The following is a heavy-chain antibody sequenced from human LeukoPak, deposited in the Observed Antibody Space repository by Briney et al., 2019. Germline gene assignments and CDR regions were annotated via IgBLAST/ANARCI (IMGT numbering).Heavy chain of an antibody. CDR1: GGSISSSSYY. CDR3: ARLPLEDWEGIFGTPRWYFDL. CDR2: IYYSGST. D-gene: IGHD3-3*01. J-gene: IGHJ2*01. Sequence: PSETLSLTCTVSGGSISSSSYYWGWIRQPPGKGLEWIGSIYYSGSTYYNPSLKSRVTISVDTSKNQFSLKLSSVTAADTAVYYCARLPLEDWEGIFGTPRWYFDLWGRGTLVTVSS. V-gene: IGHV4-39*01.